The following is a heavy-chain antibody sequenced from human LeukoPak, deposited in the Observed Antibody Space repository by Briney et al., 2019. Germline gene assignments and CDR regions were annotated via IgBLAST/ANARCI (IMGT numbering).Heavy chain of an antibody. CDR1: GFTFRSFY. CDR3: AKDEVGGHFEY. CDR2: VNEDGRQI. V-gene: IGHV3-7*01. Sequence: GGSLRLSCAASGFTFRSFYMSWVRQAPGKGLEWVAKVNEDGRQIYYADSVKGRFTISRDNAKNSVHLQMNNLRVEDTAVYYCAKDEVGGHFEYWGQGILVTVSS. J-gene: IGHJ4*02.